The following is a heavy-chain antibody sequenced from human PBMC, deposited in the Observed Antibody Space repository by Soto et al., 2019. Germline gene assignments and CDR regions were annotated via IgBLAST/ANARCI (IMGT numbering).Heavy chain of an antibody. D-gene: IGHD3-10*01. CDR3: ARGGYYGSGSYRDTTMFGY. CDR1: GGSFSGYY. Sequence: SETLSLTCAVHGGSFSGYYWSWIRQPPGKGLEWIGEINHSGSTNYNPSLKSRVTISVDTSKNQFSLKLSSVTAADTAVYYCARGGYYGSGSYRDTTMFGYWGQGTLVTVSS. V-gene: IGHV4-34*01. J-gene: IGHJ4*02. CDR2: INHSGST.